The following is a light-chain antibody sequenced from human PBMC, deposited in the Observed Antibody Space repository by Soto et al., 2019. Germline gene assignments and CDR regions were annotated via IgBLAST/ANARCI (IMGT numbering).Light chain of an antibody. CDR1: SSNIENNF. CDR3: GSWDDILSAVL. Sequence: QSVLTQPPSVSAAPGQQVTISCSGSSSNIENNFVSWYQQVPGTAPKLLIYDNGKRSSGIPDRFSGSKSGASATLGINGLQPGDGADYYCGSWDDILSAVLFGGGTKLTV. CDR2: DNG. J-gene: IGLJ3*02. V-gene: IGLV1-51*01.